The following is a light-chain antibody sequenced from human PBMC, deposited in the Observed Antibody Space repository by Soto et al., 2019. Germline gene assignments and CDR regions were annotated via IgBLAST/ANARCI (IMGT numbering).Light chain of an antibody. J-gene: IGKJ5*01. CDR2: GAS. V-gene: IGKV1-39*01. CDR3: QHSYNTPN. Sequence: IQMTQSPSYLSASIGDSVTITCRASQGIGTHLNWYLQRPGRDPKLLIYGASNLQSGVPSRFSGSGSGTDFTLTISCLQPEAVGTYYCQHSYNTPNFGPGTRL. CDR1: QGIGTH.